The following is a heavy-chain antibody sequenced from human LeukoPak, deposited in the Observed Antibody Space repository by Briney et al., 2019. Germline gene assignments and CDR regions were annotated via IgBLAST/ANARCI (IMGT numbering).Heavy chain of an antibody. Sequence: SETLSLTCTVSGYSISSGYYWGWIRQPPGQGLEWIGSIYHSGSTYYNPSLKSRVTISVDTSKNQFSLKLSSVTAADTAVYYCAREGGIQPQIDYWGQGTLVTVSS. CDR3: AREGGIQPQIDY. V-gene: IGHV4-38-2*02. D-gene: IGHD5-18*01. CDR1: GYSISSGYY. J-gene: IGHJ4*02. CDR2: IYHSGST.